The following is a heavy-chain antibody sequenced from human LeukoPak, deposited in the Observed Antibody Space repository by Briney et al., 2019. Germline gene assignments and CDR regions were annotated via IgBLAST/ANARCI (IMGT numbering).Heavy chain of an antibody. Sequence: SETLSLTCTVSGASISAHYWSWIRQPPGKGLEYIGDVYYTGTTNYNPSLQSRVTTSVDTSKNQFSLRLTSVTAADTAVYYCAKFGTYPVHVSYSYYYLDVWGKGTTVTVSS. J-gene: IGHJ6*03. D-gene: IGHD1-26*01. CDR3: AKFGTYPVHVSYSYYYLDV. CDR2: VYYTGTT. CDR1: GASISAHY. V-gene: IGHV4-59*11.